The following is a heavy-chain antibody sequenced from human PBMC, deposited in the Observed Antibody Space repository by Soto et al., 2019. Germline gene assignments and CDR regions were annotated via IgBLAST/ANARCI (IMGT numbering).Heavy chain of an antibody. V-gene: IGHV3-64D*08. D-gene: IGHD6-13*01. Sequence: GGSLRLPCLASGFTFSSYAMHWVRQAPGKGLEYVSAISSNGGSTYYADSVKGRFTISRDNSKNTLYLQMSSLSAEDTDVYYCVKEMTVRAAACLYYSADRGQGTLVPVSS. J-gene: IGHJ4*02. CDR2: ISSNGGST. CDR1: GFTFSSYA. CDR3: VKEMTVRAAACLYYSAD.